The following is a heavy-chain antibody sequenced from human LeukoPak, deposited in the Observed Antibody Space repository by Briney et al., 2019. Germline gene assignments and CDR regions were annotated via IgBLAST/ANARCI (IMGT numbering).Heavy chain of an antibody. CDR3: ARVRRVIPAAMYYYYMDV. J-gene: IGHJ6*03. Sequence: GGGLVQPGGSLRLSCAASGFTFSSYWMSWVRQAPGKGLEWVANIKQDGSEKYYVDSVKGRFTISRDNAKNSLYLQMNSLRAEDTAVYYCARVRRVIPAAMYYYYMDVWGKGTTVTISS. V-gene: IGHV3-7*01. CDR1: GFTFSSYW. CDR2: IKQDGSEK. D-gene: IGHD2-2*01.